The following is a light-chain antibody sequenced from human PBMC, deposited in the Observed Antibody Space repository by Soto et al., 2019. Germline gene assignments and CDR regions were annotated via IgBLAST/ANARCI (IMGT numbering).Light chain of an antibody. CDR2: GAS. Sequence: EVVLTQSPATLSVSPGAGATLSCRASQSVGSNLAWYQQKPGQTPRVLIYGASTRAIAIPARFSGSGFGTEFTLTISSLQSEDFGVYYCQDYSVWPLVSFGGGTKVEIK. V-gene: IGKV3-15*01. CDR1: QSVGSN. J-gene: IGKJ4*01. CDR3: QDYSVWPLVS.